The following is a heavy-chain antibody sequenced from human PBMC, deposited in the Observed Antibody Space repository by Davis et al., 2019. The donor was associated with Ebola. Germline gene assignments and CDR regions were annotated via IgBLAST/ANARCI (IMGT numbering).Heavy chain of an antibody. Sequence: ASVKVSCKASGYTFTSYAMHWVRQAPGQRLEWMGWINAGNGNTKYSQKFQGRVTITRDTSASTAYMELSSLGSEDTAVYYCAREYIYYYYMDVWGKGTTVTVSS. D-gene: IGHD1-14*01. CDR2: INAGNGNT. CDR1: GYTFTSYA. J-gene: IGHJ6*03. CDR3: AREYIYYYYMDV. V-gene: IGHV1-3*01.